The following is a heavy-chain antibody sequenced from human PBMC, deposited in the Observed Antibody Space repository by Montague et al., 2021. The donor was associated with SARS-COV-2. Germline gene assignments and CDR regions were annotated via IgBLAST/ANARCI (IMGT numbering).Heavy chain of an antibody. Sequence: SETLSLTCTVSGGSISPFDWSWIRQSPERGLEWIGTIYYSGTANYNPSLMGRLAMSLQTSQKQLSLEMRSVTAADTAVYYCARMPMHYVETSNSRRGGLDVWGQGTTVIVSS. V-gene: IGHV4-59*01. CDR2: IYYSGTA. J-gene: IGHJ6*02. CDR3: ARMPMHYVETSNSRRGGLDV. CDR1: GGSISPFD. D-gene: IGHD3-16*01.